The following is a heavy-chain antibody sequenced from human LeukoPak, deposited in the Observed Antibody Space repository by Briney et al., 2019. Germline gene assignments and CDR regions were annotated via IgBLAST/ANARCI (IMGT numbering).Heavy chain of an antibody. D-gene: IGHD1-26*01. V-gene: IGHV3-53*01. J-gene: IGHJ4*02. CDR2: IYSGGST. CDR3: AKDLVGATTGYFDY. CDR1: GFTVSSNY. Sequence: TGGSLRLSCAASGFTVSSNYMSWVRQAPGKGLEWVSVIYSGGSTYYADSVKGRFTISRDNSKNTLYLQMNSLRAEDTAVYYCAKDLVGATTGYFDYWGQGTLVTVSS.